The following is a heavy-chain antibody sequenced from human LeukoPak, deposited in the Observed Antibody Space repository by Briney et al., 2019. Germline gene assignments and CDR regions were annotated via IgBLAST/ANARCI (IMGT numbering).Heavy chain of an antibody. J-gene: IGHJ4*02. CDR1: GFTFSSYW. CDR3: AXXLPYYDFWSGYYTGGY. Sequence: GGSLRLSCAASGFTFSSYWMSWVRQAPGKGLEWVANIKQDGSEKYYVDSVKGRFTISRDNAKNSLYLQMNSLRAEDTAVYYCAXXLPYYDFWSGYYTGGYWGQGTLVTVSS. CDR2: IKQDGSEK. V-gene: IGHV3-7*01. D-gene: IGHD3-3*01.